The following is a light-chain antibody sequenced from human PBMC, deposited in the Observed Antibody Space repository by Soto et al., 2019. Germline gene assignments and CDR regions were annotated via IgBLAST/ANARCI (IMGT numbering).Light chain of an antibody. V-gene: IGKV3-20*01. Sequence: EVVLTQSPGTLSLSPGERVTLSCRASQSISSIYLAWYQQKPGQAPRLVIYATSSRATGIPDRFSGSGSGTDFTLTISRLEPEDFAVYYCQKYGDGNSPRYSFGQGTRLDIK. CDR1: QSISSIY. CDR2: ATS. J-gene: IGKJ2*03. CDR3: QKYGDGNSPRYS.